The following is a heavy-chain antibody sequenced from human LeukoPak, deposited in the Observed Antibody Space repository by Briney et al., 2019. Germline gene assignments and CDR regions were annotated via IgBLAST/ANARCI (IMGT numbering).Heavy chain of an antibody. CDR3: AILDIVVVPAARPFDY. D-gene: IGHD2-2*03. Sequence: GGSLRRSCAASGFTFSSYAMSWVRQAPGKGREWVSAISGSGGSTYYADSVKGRFTISRDNSKTTRYLQMNSLRAEDTAVYYCAILDIVVVPAARPFDYWGQGTLVTVSS. V-gene: IGHV3-23*01. CDR1: GFTFSSYA. J-gene: IGHJ4*02. CDR2: ISGSGGST.